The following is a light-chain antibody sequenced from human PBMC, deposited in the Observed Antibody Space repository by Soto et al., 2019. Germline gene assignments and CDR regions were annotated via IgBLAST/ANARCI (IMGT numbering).Light chain of an antibody. V-gene: IGKV3-15*01. CDR3: QQYNNWRLT. CDR1: QNIRTN. CDR2: GAS. Sequence: IVLTQSPGTLSLSPGERATLYCRASQNIRTNLAWYQQKPGQVPRLLIYGASTRATGVPARFSGSGSGTEFILTISSLQSEDFAIYYCQQYNNWRLTFGGGTKVDIK. J-gene: IGKJ4*01.